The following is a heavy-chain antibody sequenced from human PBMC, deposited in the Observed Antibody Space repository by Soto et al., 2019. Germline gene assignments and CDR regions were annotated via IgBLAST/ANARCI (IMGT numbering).Heavy chain of an antibody. D-gene: IGHD3-9*01. Sequence: AETLSFTFTVYYESFSSSYGKWISLPGWKVLVWIGRVSTSGATNYKPSLESRVTRSVDTSKKQFSLKLTSVTAADTAVYFCARADYEILTGSYAMDVWGQGTTVS. J-gene: IGHJ6*02. CDR2: VSTSGAT. V-gene: IGHV4-59*10. CDR3: ARADYEILTGSYAMDV. CDR1: YESFSSSY.